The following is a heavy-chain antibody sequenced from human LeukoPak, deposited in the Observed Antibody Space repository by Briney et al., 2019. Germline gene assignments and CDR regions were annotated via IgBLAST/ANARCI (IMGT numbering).Heavy chain of an antibody. Sequence: LSLSCGGSGGSITNTNYRTWVRQPPGKRLESVAVISYDGSNKYYADSVKGRFTISRDNAKNTLYLQMSSLRAEDTAVYYCARVTSVTGTIFDSWGQGTLVTVSS. CDR3: ARVTSVTGTIFDS. J-gene: IGHJ4*02. CDR2: ISYDGSNK. CDR1: GSITNTNY. D-gene: IGHD1-7*01. V-gene: IGHV3-30*07.